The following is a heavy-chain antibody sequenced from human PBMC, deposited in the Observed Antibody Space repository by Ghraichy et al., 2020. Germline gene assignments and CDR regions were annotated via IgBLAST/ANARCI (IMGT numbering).Heavy chain of an antibody. CDR2: IYYSGST. Sequence: SETLSLTCTVSGGSISSSSFYWGWIRQPPGKGLEWIGSIYYSGSTYYNPSLKSRVTISVDTSKNQFSLRLSSVTAADTAVYYCARHIYDYSVWFDPWGQGTLVTVSS. CDR1: GGSISSSSFY. CDR3: ARHIYDYSVWFDP. V-gene: IGHV4-39*01. J-gene: IGHJ5*02. D-gene: IGHD4-11*01.